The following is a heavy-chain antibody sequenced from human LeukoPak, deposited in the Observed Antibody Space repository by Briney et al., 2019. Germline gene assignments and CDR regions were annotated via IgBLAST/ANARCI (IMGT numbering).Heavy chain of an antibody. CDR2: IYYSGST. CDR1: GASISGSGYY. D-gene: IGHD3-22*01. J-gene: IGHJ4*02. Sequence: SETLSLTCAVSGASISGSGYYLSWIRQPPGKGLEWIGYIYYSGSTNYNPSLKSRVTISVDTSKNQFSLKLSSVTAADTAVYYCARFYDSSGYFDYWGQGTLVTVSS. CDR3: ARFYDSSGYFDY. V-gene: IGHV4-61*08.